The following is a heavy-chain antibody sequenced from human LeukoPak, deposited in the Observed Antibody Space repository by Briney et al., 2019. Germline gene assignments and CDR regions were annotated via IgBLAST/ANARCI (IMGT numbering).Heavy chain of an antibody. CDR3: ARMEYSLGSYFDY. CDR1: GGSISSSSYY. V-gene: IGHV4-39*07. J-gene: IGHJ4*02. CDR2: IYYSGST. D-gene: IGHD5-18*01. Sequence: PSETLSLTCTVSGGSISSSSYYWGWIRQPPGKGLEWIGSIYYSGSTYYNPSLKSRVTISVDTSKNQFSLKLSSVTAADTAVYYCARMEYSLGSYFDYWGQGTLVTVSS.